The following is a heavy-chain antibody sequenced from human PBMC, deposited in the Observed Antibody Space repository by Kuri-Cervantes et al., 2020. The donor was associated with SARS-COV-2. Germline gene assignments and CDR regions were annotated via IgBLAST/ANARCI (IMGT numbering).Heavy chain of an antibody. CDR1: GYTFTSYY. D-gene: IGHD2-2*01. V-gene: IGHV1-46*01. J-gene: IGHJ3*02. CDR2: INPSGGST. Sequence: VSVKVSCKASGYTFTSYYMHWVRQAPGQGLEWMGIINPSGGSTSYAQKFQGRVTMTRDTSTSTVYMELSSLRSEDTAVYYCARGAPIVVVPAAKGDDAFDIWGQGTMVTVSS. CDR3: ARGAPIVVVPAAKGDDAFDI.